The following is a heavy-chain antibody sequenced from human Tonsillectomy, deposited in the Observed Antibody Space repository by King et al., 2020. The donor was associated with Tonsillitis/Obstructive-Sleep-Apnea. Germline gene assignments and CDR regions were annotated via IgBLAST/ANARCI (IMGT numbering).Heavy chain of an antibody. V-gene: IGHV3-48*03. D-gene: IGHD5-18*01. CDR1: GFTFSSYE. CDR3: ARKGEIQLWSDFDY. CDR2: ISSSGSTI. J-gene: IGHJ4*02. Sequence: QLVQSGGGLVQPGGSLRLSCAVSGFTFSSYEMNWVRQATGKGLKWVSYISSSGSTIYYADSVKGRFTISRDNAKNSLYLQMNSLRAVDTAVYYCARKGEIQLWSDFDYWGQGTLVTVSS.